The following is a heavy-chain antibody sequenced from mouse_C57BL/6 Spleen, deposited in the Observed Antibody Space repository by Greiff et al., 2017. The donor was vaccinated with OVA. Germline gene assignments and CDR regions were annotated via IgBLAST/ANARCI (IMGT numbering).Heavy chain of an antibody. V-gene: IGHV1-53*01. D-gene: IGHD2-10*01. J-gene: IGHJ2*01. CDR3: AREAYYEYYFDY. CDR2: INPSNGGT. Sequence: VQLQQSGTELVKPGASVKLSCKASGYTFTSYWMHWVKQRPGQGLEWIGNINPSNGGTNYNEKFKSKATLTVDKSSSTAYMQLSSLTSEDSAVYYCAREAYYEYYFDYWGQGTTLTVSS. CDR1: GYTFTSYW.